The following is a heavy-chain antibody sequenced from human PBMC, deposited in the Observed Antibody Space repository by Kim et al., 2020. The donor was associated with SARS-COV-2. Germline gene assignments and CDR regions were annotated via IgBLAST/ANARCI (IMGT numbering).Heavy chain of an antibody. CDR2: ISGSTYT. CDR3: ARGGYPRY. D-gene: IGHD1-1*01. CDR1: GFTVSNYG. J-gene: IGHJ4*01. Sequence: GGSLRLSCAASGFTVSNYGMNWVRQAPGKGLEWVSSISGSTYTYYSDSVKGRFTISRDNAENSVYLQMNSLRAEDTAVYYCARGGYPRYWGQGTLVTVSS. V-gene: IGHV3-21*01.